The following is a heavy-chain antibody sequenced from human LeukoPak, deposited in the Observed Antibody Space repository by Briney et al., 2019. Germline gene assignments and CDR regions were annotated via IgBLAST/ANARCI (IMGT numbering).Heavy chain of an antibody. V-gene: IGHV3-30*18. CDR3: AKTHGTGAASGYYYFDY. CDR2: ISDDGSNK. J-gene: IGHJ4*02. D-gene: IGHD3-3*01. CDR1: GFTFSSYG. Sequence: PGGSLKLSCAAYGFTFSSYGMHWVRQAPGKGLEWVALISDDGSNKYYADSVKGRFTISRDNSKNTLYLQMNSLRVEDTAVYYCAKTHGTGAASGYYYFDYWGQGTLVTVSS.